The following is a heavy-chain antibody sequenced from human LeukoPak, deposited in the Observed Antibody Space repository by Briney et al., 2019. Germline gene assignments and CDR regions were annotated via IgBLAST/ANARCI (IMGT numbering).Heavy chain of an antibody. D-gene: IGHD1-26*01. CDR2: FDPEDGET. Sequence: ASVKVSCKVSGYTLTELSMHWVRQAPGKGLEWMGGFDPEDGETIYAQKFQGRVTMTEDTSTDTAYMELSSLRSEDTAVYYCATGAPLEVGANVNYLDYWGQGTLVTVSS. CDR3: ATGAPLEVGANVNYLDY. V-gene: IGHV1-24*01. J-gene: IGHJ4*02. CDR1: GYTLTELS.